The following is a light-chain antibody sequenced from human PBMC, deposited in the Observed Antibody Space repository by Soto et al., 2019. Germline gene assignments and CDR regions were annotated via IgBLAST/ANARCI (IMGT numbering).Light chain of an antibody. J-gene: IGKJ1*01. Sequence: EIVLTQSPATLSLSPGERATLSCRASQSARSYIAWYQQKPGQAPRLLIYDASNRDTGIPPRFSGSGSGTDFTLTIGSLEPEDFAVYYCQQRYDWPRTFGQGTKVEIK. CDR1: QSARSY. V-gene: IGKV3-11*01. CDR2: DAS. CDR3: QQRYDWPRT.